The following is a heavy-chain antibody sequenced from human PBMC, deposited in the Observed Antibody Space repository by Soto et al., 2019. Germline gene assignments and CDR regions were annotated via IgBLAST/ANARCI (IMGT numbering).Heavy chain of an antibody. V-gene: IGHV1-69*13. CDR1: GGTFSSYA. J-gene: IGHJ6*02. CDR2: IIPIFGTA. Sequence: ASVKVSCKASGGTFSSYAISWVRQAPGQGLEWMGGIIPIFGTANYAQKFQGRVTITADESTSTAYMELSSLRSEDTAVYYCARGEGIRGYSGYDFGESYNLYGMDVWGQGTTVTVSS. D-gene: IGHD5-12*01. CDR3: ARGEGIRGYSGYDFGESYNLYGMDV.